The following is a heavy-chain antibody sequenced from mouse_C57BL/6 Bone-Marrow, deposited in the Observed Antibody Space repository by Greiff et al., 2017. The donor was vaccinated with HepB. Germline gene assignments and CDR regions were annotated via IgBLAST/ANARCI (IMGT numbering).Heavy chain of an antibody. V-gene: IGHV1-69*01. D-gene: IGHD1-1*01. CDR1: GYTFTSYW. CDR3: ASHYYGSSYYVDY. Sequence: QVQLQQPGAELVMPGASVKLSCKASGYTFTSYWMHWVKQRPGQGLEWIGEIDPSDSYTNYNQKFKGKSTVTVDKSSSTAYMQLSSLTSEDSAVYYGASHYYGSSYYVDYWGQGTTLTVSS. J-gene: IGHJ2*01. CDR2: IDPSDSYT.